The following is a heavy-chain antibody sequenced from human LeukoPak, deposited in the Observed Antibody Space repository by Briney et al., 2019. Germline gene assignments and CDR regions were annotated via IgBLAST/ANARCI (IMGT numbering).Heavy chain of an antibody. CDR1: GFTFSSYE. Sequence: PGGSLRLSCAASGFTFSSYEMNWVRQAPGKGLEWVSGISGSGGNTYYGDSVKGRFTISRDNSKNTLNLQMNSLRAEDTAVYYCAKDPSKTTVPDYWGQGTLVTVSS. J-gene: IGHJ4*02. V-gene: IGHV3-23*01. CDR2: ISGSGGNT. D-gene: IGHD4-17*01. CDR3: AKDPSKTTVPDY.